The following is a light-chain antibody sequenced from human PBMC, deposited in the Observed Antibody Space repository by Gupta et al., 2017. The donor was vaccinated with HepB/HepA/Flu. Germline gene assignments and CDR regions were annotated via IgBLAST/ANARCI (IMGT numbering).Light chain of an antibody. V-gene: IGKV4-1*01. Sequence: DIVLTQSPDSLTVSLGERATTNCKSSQSVLYSSNNKNYLAWYQQKPGQPPRLLIYWASTRESGVPDRFSGSGSGTDFTLTISSLQAEDVAVYYCQQYSSTPRTFGQGTKVEIK. CDR1: QSVLYSSNNKNY. J-gene: IGKJ1*01. CDR2: WAS. CDR3: QQYSSTPRT.